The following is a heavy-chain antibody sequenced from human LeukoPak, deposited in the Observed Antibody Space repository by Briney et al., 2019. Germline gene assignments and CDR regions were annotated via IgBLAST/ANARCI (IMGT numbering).Heavy chain of an antibody. CDR2: IYSGGST. D-gene: IGHD6-13*01. Sequence: ETLSLTCTVSGGSISSSSYYWGWIRQPPGKGLEWVSVIYSGGSTYYADSVKGRFTISRDNSKNTLYLQMNSLRAEDTAVYYCARGIAAAGLTLDYWGQGTLVTVSS. V-gene: IGHV3-53*01. CDR3: ARGIAAAGLTLDY. CDR1: GGSISSSSYY. J-gene: IGHJ4*02.